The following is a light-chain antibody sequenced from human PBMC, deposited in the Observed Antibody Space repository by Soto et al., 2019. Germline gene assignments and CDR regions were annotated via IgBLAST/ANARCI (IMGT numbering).Light chain of an antibody. CDR3: QHSNNFHFT. CDR2: TAS. J-gene: IGKJ5*01. Sequence: DIQMTQSPSSLSASVGDRVTITCRASQGISTWLAWYQQKPGKAPKLLTYTASRLQSGVPPRFSGSGSGTDFTLTINSLQPEDFATYYCQHSNNFHFTFGQGTRLEIK. V-gene: IGKV1-12*01. CDR1: QGISTW.